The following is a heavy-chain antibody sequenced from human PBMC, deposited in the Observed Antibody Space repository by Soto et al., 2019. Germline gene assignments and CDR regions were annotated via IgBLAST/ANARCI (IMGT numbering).Heavy chain of an antibody. CDR1: GDTFSTYT. V-gene: IGHV1-69*12. CDR2: IIPRSATS. CDR3: AREGLVLVPTTVNSDYYYYAMDV. D-gene: IGHD2-2*01. J-gene: IGHJ6*02. Sequence: QVQLVQSGAEVKKPGSSVKVSCKASGDTFSTYTITWMRQAPGQGLEWMGGIIPRSATSNYAQKFQGRVTITADESTNXAXXXLXXLRSEDTAVYYCAREGLVLVPTTVNSDYYYYAMDVWGQGTTVTVSS.